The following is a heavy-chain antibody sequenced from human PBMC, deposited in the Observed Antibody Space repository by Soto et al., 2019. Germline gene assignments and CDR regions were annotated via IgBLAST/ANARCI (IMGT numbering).Heavy chain of an antibody. J-gene: IGHJ6*02. D-gene: IGHD2-8*01. V-gene: IGHV1-2*04. CDR1: RYTFIDYY. CDR3: ARVNGDAPPRGMDV. CDR2: INPNTGGT. Sequence: QVQLVQSGTEVKKPGASVNVSCKASRYTFIDYYIHWVRQAPGQGLEWMGRINPNTGGTYYAQNFQAWVTMTRDTSLSTAYMELTRLRSDDTAVYYCARVNGDAPPRGMDVWGQGTTVTVSS.